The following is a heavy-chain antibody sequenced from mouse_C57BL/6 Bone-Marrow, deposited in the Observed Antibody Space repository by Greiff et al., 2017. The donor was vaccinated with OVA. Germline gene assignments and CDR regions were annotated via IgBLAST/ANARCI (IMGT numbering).Heavy chain of an antibody. V-gene: IGHV5-6*02. Sequence: DVKLVESGGDLVKPGGSLKLSCAASGFTFSSYGMSWVRQTPDKRLEWVATISSGGSYTYYPDSVKGRFTISRDNAKNTLYLQMSSLKSEDTAMYYCARHDYGSSYGYWGQGTTLTVSS. CDR2: ISSGGSYT. D-gene: IGHD1-1*01. J-gene: IGHJ2*01. CDR1: GFTFSSYG. CDR3: ARHDYGSSYGY.